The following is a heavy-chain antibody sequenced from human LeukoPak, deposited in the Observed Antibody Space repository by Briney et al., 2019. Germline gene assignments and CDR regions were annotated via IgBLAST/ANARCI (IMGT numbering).Heavy chain of an antibody. CDR3: ARTRLNWHYPGHYLDY. Sequence: VKPSETLSLTCTVSGGSISSYYWSWIRQPPGKGLEWIGYIYYSGSTNYNPSLKSRVTISVDTSKNQFSLKLSSVTAADTAVYYCARTRLNWHYPGHYLDYWGQGTLVTVSS. J-gene: IGHJ4*02. CDR1: GGSISSYY. CDR2: IYYSGST. D-gene: IGHD1-7*01. V-gene: IGHV4-59*01.